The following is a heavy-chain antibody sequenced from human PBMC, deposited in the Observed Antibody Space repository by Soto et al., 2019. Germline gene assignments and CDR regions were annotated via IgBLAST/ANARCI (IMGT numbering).Heavy chain of an antibody. Sequence: PSLTCSVSGDSISNLDYFWAWIRQPPGQALEYIGYIYKSATTYYNPSFESRVAISVDTSKSQFSLNVTSVTAADTAVYFCARGRYCLTGRCFPNWFDSWGQGALVTVSS. V-gene: IGHV4-30-4*01. CDR2: IYKSATT. D-gene: IGHD7-27*01. CDR1: GDSISNLDYF. J-gene: IGHJ5*01. CDR3: ARGRYCLTGRCFPNWFDS.